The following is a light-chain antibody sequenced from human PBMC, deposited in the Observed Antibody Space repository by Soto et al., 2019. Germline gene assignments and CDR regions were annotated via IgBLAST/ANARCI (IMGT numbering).Light chain of an antibody. J-gene: IGLJ2*01. CDR1: SSDIGGYNY. Sequence: QSVLTQPASVSGSPGQSITISCTGTSSDIGGYNYVSWYQQYPGKAPKLMIFGVSDRPSGVSNRFSGSKSGTTASLTISGLQAEAEAYYYCSSYKTSSTVVVFGGGTKLTVL. CDR2: GVS. CDR3: SSYKTSSTVVV. V-gene: IGLV2-14*01.